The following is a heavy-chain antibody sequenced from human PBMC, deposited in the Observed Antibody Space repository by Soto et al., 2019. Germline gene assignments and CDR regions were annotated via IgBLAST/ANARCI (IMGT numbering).Heavy chain of an antibody. Sequence: GGSLRLSCSASGFTFSSYAMHWVRQAPGKGLEYVSAISSNGGSTYYADSVKGRFTISRDNSKNTLYLQMSSLRAEDTAVYYCVKDETVIAARRSADPDYWGQGTLVTVSS. CDR1: GFTFSSYA. D-gene: IGHD6-6*01. V-gene: IGHV3-64D*08. CDR2: ISSNGGST. CDR3: VKDETVIAARRSADPDY. J-gene: IGHJ4*02.